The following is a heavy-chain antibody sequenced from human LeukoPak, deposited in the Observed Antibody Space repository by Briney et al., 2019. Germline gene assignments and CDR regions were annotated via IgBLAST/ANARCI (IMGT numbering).Heavy chain of an antibody. CDR3: AKGGHVDY. J-gene: IGHJ4*02. CDR2: IKANGRET. Sequence: PGGSLRLSCAASGFTFSTYWMTWVRQAPGKGLEWVANIKANGRETYYVDPVKGRFTISRDNAQKSLYLQLNSLRVEDTAIYYCAKGGHVDYCGQGSLVTVSS. V-gene: IGHV3-7*01. D-gene: IGHD1-26*01. CDR1: GFTFSTYW.